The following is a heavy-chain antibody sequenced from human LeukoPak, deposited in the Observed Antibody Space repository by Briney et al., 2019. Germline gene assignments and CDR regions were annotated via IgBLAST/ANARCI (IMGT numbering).Heavy chain of an antibody. Sequence: GGSLRLSCAASGFTFSSYAMSWVRQAPGKGLEWVSDNSVRGGSTYCAESVKGRVTISRDNSKNTLYLQMNSLRAEDTAVYYCAGPRSGCQWPTPLFDYWGQGTLVTVSS. CDR2: NSVRGGST. D-gene: IGHD3-10*01. CDR3: AGPRSGCQWPTPLFDY. CDR1: GFTFSSYA. J-gene: IGHJ4*02. V-gene: IGHV3-23*01.